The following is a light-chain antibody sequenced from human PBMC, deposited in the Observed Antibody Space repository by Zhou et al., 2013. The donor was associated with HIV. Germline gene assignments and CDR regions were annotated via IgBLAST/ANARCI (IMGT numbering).Light chain of an antibody. CDR2: GAS. CDR3: QQYNDWPRT. J-gene: IGKJ1*01. V-gene: IGKV3-15*01. Sequence: EILMTQSPATLSVSPGERATLSCRASQSVSSSYLAWYQQKPGQAPRLLIYGASTRATGIPARFSGSGSATEFTLTISSLQSEDFAVYYCQQYNDWPRTFGQGTKVEIK. CDR1: QSVSSSY.